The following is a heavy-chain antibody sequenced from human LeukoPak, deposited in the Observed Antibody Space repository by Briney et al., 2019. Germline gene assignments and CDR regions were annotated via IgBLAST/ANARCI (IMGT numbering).Heavy chain of an antibody. Sequence: SETLSLTCTVSGGSISSSSYYWGWIRQPPGKGLEWIGSIYYSGSTYYNPSLKSRVTISVDTSKNQFSLKLSSVTAADTAVYYCARHVNDFWSGYYTTFDYWGQGTLVTVSP. CDR2: IYYSGST. V-gene: IGHV4-39*01. CDR3: ARHVNDFWSGYYTTFDY. J-gene: IGHJ4*02. CDR1: GGSISSSSYY. D-gene: IGHD3-3*01.